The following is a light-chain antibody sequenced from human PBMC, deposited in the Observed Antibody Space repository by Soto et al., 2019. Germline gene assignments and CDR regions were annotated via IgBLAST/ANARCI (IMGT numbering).Light chain of an antibody. CDR1: QSVSSN. CDR3: QQYNNWPSYT. CDR2: GAS. J-gene: IGKJ4*01. Sequence: EIVMTQSPATLSVSPGERATLSCRASQSVSSNLAWYQQKPGQAPRLLIYGASTRATGIPARFSGSGSGTEFTLTISSLPSEDFAVYYCQQYNNWPSYTFGGGTKVEIK. V-gene: IGKV3-15*01.